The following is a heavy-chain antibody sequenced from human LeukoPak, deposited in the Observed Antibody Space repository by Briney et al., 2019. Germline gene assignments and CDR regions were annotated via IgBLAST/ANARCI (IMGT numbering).Heavy chain of an antibody. V-gene: IGHV1-8*01. CDR3: TRGRAAGD. CDR1: GYTFTNND. Sequence: GASVKVSCKASGYTFTNNDINWVRQATGQGIELMGWVSPDSGDTGYAPNFRGRVTMTTDTSINTAYMELTSLTSEDTAIYYCTRGRAAGDWGQGTLVTVSS. CDR2: VSPDSGDT. J-gene: IGHJ4*02. D-gene: IGHD6-19*01.